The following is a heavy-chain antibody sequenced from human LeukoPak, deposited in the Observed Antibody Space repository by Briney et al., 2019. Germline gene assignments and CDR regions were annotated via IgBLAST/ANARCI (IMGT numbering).Heavy chain of an antibody. J-gene: IGHJ6*03. CDR1: GFTFSSYA. CDR3: AKDGDTAMVSFYYYYYMDV. CDR2: ISYDGSNK. Sequence: PGGSLRLSCVVSGFTFSSYAMHWVRQAPGKGLEWVAVISYDGSNKYYADSVKGRFTISRDNSKNTLYLQMNSLRAEDTAVYYCAKDGDTAMVSFYYYYYMDVWGKGTTVTVSS. D-gene: IGHD5-18*01. V-gene: IGHV3-30*04.